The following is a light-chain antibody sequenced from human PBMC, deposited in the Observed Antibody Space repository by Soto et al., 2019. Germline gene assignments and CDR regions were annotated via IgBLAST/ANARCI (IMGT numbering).Light chain of an antibody. Sequence: IVLTQSPGTLSFSPVERATLSCRASQTVSSTYLAWYQQQPGQAPRLLIYGASTRATGFPARFSGSGSGTEFTLTISSLQSEDFAVYYCQQYNNWPLTFGGGTKVDIK. J-gene: IGKJ4*01. CDR1: QTVSSTY. CDR3: QQYNNWPLT. V-gene: IGKV3-15*01. CDR2: GAS.